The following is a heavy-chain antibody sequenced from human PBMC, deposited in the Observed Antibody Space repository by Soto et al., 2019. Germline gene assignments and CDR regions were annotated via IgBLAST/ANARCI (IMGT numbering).Heavy chain of an antibody. V-gene: IGHV4-30-2*01. D-gene: IGHD1-26*01. CDR2: IYHSGST. J-gene: IGHJ5*02. CDR3: ASRPSGSGFDP. CDR1: GGSISSGGYS. Sequence: QLQLQESGSGLVKPSQTLSLTCAVSGGSISSGGYSWSWIRQPPGKGLECIGYIYHSGSTYYNPSLKSRVTISVDRSKNQFSLKLSSVTAAATAVYYCASRPSGSGFDPWGQGTLVTVSS.